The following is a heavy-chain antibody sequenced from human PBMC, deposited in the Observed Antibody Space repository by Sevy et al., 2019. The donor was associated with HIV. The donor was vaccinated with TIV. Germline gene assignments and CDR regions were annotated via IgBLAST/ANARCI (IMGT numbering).Heavy chain of an antibody. Sequence: GGSLRLSCPAFSLYGMHWVRQAPGKGLEWVAFISHEGSAKYYADSVKGRFSISRDNSKNILYLEMNSLRLEDTAVYYCVKGLAWLGPWGQGIPVTVSS. CDR1: FSLYG. CDR3: VKGLAWLGP. V-gene: IGHV3-30*18. J-gene: IGHJ5*02. CDR2: ISHEGSAK.